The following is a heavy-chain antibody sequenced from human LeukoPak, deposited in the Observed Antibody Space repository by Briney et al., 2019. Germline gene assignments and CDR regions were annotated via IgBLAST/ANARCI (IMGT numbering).Heavy chain of an antibody. D-gene: IGHD5-18*01. Sequence: SETLSLTCTVSGGSISSYYWSWIRQPPGKGLEWIGYIYYSGSTNYNPSLKSRVTISVDTSKNQFSLKLSSVAAADTAVYYCARSPIHPYYYYMDVWGKGTTVTVSS. CDR1: GGSISSYY. V-gene: IGHV4-59*01. CDR3: ARSPIHPYYYYMDV. CDR2: IYYSGST. J-gene: IGHJ6*03.